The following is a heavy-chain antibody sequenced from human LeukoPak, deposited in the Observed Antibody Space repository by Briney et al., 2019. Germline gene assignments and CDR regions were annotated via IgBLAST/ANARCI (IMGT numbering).Heavy chain of an antibody. CDR2: IHYSGST. CDR3: ARHRFNSVWSTFDI. CDR1: GDLISNSNYY. J-gene: IGHJ3*02. V-gene: IGHV4-39*01. D-gene: IGHD6-19*01. Sequence: SETLSLTCTVSGDLISNSNYYWGWIRQTPGKELEWIGSIHYSGSTYYNPSLKSRITISVDTSKNQFSLKLTSVTAADTAVYYCARHRFNSVWSTFDIWGQGTMVTVSS.